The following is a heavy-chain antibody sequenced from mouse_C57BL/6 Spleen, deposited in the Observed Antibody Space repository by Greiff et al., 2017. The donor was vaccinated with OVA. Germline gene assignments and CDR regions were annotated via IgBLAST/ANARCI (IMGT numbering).Heavy chain of an antibody. Sequence: VQLQQPGAELVKPGASVKLSCKASGYTFTSYWMQWVKQRPGQGLEWIGEIDPSDSYTNYNQKFKGKATLTVDTSSSTAYMQLSSLTSEDSAVYYCARGPYDYGRGFAYWGQGTLVTVSA. J-gene: IGHJ3*01. V-gene: IGHV1-50*01. D-gene: IGHD2-4*01. CDR2: IDPSDSYT. CDR3: ARGPYDYGRGFAY. CDR1: GYTFTSYW.